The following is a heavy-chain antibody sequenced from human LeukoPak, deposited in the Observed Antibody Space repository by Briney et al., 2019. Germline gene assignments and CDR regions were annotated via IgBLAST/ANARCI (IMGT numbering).Heavy chain of an antibody. CDR2: ISGSGGST. CDR3: AKVIAVATNIFDY. D-gene: IGHD6-19*01. J-gene: IGHJ4*02. CDR1: GFTFSSYA. V-gene: IGHV3-23*01. Sequence: PGGSLRLSCAASGFTFSSYAMSWVRQAPGQGMGWVSAISGSGGSTYYADSVKGRFTISRDNSKNTLYLQMNSLRAEDTAVYYCAKVIAVATNIFDYWGQGTLVTVSS.